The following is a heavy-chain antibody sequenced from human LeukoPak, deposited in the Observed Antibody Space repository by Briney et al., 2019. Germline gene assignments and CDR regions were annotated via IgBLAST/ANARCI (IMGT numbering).Heavy chain of an antibody. CDR3: ARVVVPANHYYMDV. CDR1: GYTFTNYA. Sequence: ASVKVSCKASGYTFTNYAVNWVRQAPGQGLEWMGWINTNTGNPTYAQGFTGRFVFSLDTSVSTAYLQISSLKAEDTAVYYCARVVVPANHYYMDVWGKGTTVTVSS. D-gene: IGHD2-2*01. V-gene: IGHV7-4-1*02. CDR2: INTNTGNP. J-gene: IGHJ6*03.